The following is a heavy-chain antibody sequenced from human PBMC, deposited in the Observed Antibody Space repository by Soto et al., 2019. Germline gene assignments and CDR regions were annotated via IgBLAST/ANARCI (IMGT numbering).Heavy chain of an antibody. Sequence: ASVKVSCKASGGTFSSYAISWVRQAPGQRLERMGWINAGNGNTKYSQKFQGRVTITRDTSASTAYMELSSLRSEDTAVYYCARVPGYSIGELWGRGTLVTVSS. J-gene: IGHJ2*01. D-gene: IGHD2-21*01. CDR3: ARVPGYSIGEL. CDR2: INAGNGNT. V-gene: IGHV1-3*01. CDR1: GGTFSSYA.